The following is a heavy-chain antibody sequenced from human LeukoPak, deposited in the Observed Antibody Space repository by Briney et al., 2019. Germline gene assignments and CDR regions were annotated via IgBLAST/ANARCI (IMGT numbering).Heavy chain of an antibody. D-gene: IGHD5-12*01. CDR1: GFTFSSYT. V-gene: IGHV3-21*01. J-gene: IGHJ4*02. CDR2: ISSSSNNI. Sequence: GGSLRLSCAASGFTFSSYTMNWVRQAPGKGLEWVSSISSSSNNIYYADSVKGRFTISRDNAKNSLYLQMNSLRAEDTAVYYCARDRRGNSGYYYFDCWGQGTLVTVSS. CDR3: ARDRRGNSGYYYFDC.